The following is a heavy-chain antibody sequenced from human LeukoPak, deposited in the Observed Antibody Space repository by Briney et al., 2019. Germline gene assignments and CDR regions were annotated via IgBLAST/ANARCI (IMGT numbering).Heavy chain of an antibody. CDR3: ARGRVVPAAIKGGVDY. CDR2: IYYSGST. V-gene: IGHV4-39*01. Sequence: PSETLSLTCTVSGGSISGSSYFWGWIRQPPGKGLEWIGSIYYSGSTYYNPSLKSRVTISVDTSKNQFSLKLSSVTAADTAVYYCARGRVVPAAIKGGVDYWGQGTLVTVSS. D-gene: IGHD2-2*01. J-gene: IGHJ4*02. CDR1: GGSISGSSYF.